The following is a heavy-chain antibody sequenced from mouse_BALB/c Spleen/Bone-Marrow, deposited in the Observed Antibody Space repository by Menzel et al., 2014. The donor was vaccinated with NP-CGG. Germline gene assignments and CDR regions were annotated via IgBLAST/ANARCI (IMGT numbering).Heavy chain of an antibody. Sequence: EVKLVESGPGLVKPSQSLSLTCTVTGYSITSDYAWNWIRQFPGNKLEWMGYISYSGSTSYNPSLKSRISITRDTSKNQFFLQLSSVTTEDTATYYCAGNYWYFDVWGAGTTVTVSS. CDR2: ISYSGST. CDR1: GYSITSDYA. D-gene: IGHD2-1*01. J-gene: IGHJ1*01. CDR3: AGNYWYFDV. V-gene: IGHV3-2*02.